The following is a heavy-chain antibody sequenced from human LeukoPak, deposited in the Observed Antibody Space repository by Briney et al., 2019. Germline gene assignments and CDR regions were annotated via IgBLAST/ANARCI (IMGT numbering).Heavy chain of an antibody. CDR3: ARGHAAGPLDY. CDR2: IIPILGIA. J-gene: IGHJ4*02. Sequence: GASVKVSCKASGGTFSSYAISWVRQAPGQGLEWMGRIIPILGIANYAQKFQGRVTITADKSTSTAYMELSSLRSEDTAVYYCARGHAAGPLDYWGQGTLVTVSS. D-gene: IGHD6-13*01. V-gene: IGHV1-69*04. CDR1: GGTFSSYA.